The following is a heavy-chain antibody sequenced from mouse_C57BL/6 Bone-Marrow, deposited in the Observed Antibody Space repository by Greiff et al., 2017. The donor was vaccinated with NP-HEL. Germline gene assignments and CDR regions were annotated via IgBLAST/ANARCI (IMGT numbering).Heavy chain of an antibody. D-gene: IGHD1-1*01. Sequence: EVKVVESGEGLVKPGGSLKLSCAASGFTFSSYAMSWVRQTPEKRLEWVAYISSGGDYIYYADTVKGRFTISRDNARNTLYLQMSSLKSEDTAMYYCTRDAFTTVSFDYWGQGTTLTVSS. CDR3: TRDAFTTVSFDY. J-gene: IGHJ2*01. V-gene: IGHV5-9-1*02. CDR2: ISSGGDYI. CDR1: GFTFSSYA.